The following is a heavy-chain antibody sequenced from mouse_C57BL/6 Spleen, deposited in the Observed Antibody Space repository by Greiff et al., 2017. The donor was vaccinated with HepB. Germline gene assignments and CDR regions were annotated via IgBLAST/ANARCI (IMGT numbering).Heavy chain of an antibody. J-gene: IGHJ2*01. CDR2: IYWDDDK. Sequence: QVQLKESGPGILQSSQTLSLTCSFSGFSLSTSGMGVSWIRQPSGKGLEWLAHIYWDDDKRYNPSLKSRLTISKDTSRNQVFLKITSVDTADTATYYCARTHYYGSRYFDYWGQGTTLTVSS. D-gene: IGHD1-1*01. V-gene: IGHV8-12*01. CDR3: ARTHYYGSRYFDY. CDR1: GFSLSTSGMG.